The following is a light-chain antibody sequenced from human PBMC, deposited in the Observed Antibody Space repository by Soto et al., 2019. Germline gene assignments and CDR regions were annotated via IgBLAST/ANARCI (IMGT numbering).Light chain of an antibody. V-gene: IGKV3-20*01. CDR2: AAS. CDR1: QTVSKNY. J-gene: IGKJ5*01. Sequence: EIVLTPSPVTLSLSPGEGATLSCRASQTVSKNYLAWYQQKAGQAPRLVICAASTRATGIPDRFSGSGSGTDFTLTISRLEPEDFAVFYCQQYAVSPITFGQGTRLEIK. CDR3: QQYAVSPIT.